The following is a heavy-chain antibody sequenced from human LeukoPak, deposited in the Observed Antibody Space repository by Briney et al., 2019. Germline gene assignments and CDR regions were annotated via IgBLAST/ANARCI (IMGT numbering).Heavy chain of an antibody. CDR3: ARDPRYSSSAHVFDI. Sequence: PSETLSLTCTVSGGSISSGSYYWSWIRQPAGKGLEWIGRIYSSGSTNCNPSLKSRVTISQDTSKNQVSLKLSSVTAADTAVYYCARDPRYSSSAHVFDIWGQGTMVTVSS. CDR1: GGSISSGSYY. D-gene: IGHD6-6*01. V-gene: IGHV4-61*02. J-gene: IGHJ3*02. CDR2: IYSSGST.